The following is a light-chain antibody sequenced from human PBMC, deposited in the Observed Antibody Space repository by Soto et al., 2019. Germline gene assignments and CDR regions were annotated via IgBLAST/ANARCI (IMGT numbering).Light chain of an antibody. CDR2: WAS. V-gene: IGKV4-1*01. CDR1: QSVLSTSNNKNY. J-gene: IGKJ5*01. CDR3: QQYHSDPIT. Sequence: DFVMTQSLDSLAVSLGERATIICKSSQSVLSTSNNKNYLAWFQQKPGQPPKLVIYWASVRASGVPDRFSGSGSGTDFTLTISSLQAEDVAVYYCQQYHSDPITFGQGTRLEI.